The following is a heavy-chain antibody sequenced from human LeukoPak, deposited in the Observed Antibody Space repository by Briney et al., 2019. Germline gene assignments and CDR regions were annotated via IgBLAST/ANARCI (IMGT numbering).Heavy chain of an antibody. CDR3: ARTSVGRRDFDY. V-gene: IGHV3-21*01. D-gene: IGHD4-23*01. J-gene: IGHJ4*02. Sequence: AGGSLRLSCAASGFTFNNYNMNWVRQAPGKALEWVSSITSSGAYIFYADSVKGRFTISRDNAKDSLYLQMNSLGAEDTAVYYCARTSVGRRDFDYWGQGTLVTVSS. CDR1: GFTFNNYN. CDR2: ITSSGAYI.